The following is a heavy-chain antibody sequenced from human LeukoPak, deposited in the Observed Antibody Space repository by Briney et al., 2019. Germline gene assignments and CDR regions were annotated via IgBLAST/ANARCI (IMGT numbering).Heavy chain of an antibody. CDR1: GFTFSSYG. V-gene: IGHV3-30*18. CDR3: AKDRGWPIDY. Sequence: GRSLRLSCAASGFTFSSYGMHWVRQAPGKGLEWVAVISYDGSNKYYADSVKGRFTISRDNSKNTLYLQMNSLRAEDTAVCYCAKDRGWPIDYWGQGTLVTVSS. J-gene: IGHJ4*02. D-gene: IGHD6-19*01. CDR2: ISYDGSNK.